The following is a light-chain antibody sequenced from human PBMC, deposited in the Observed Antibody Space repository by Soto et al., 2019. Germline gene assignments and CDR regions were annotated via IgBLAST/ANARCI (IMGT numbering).Light chain of an antibody. CDR1: QIFSSNN. CDR2: GTS. J-gene: IGKJ1*01. V-gene: IGKV3-20*01. CDR3: QHFDTSPPWT. Sequence: EIVLTQAAGTLSLSPGERATLSCRASQIFSSNNLAWYQQKPGQAPRVLIYGTSSRAAGIPDRFSGSGSGTDFTLTISRLEPEDFAVYYCQHFDTSPPWTFGQGTKVDIK.